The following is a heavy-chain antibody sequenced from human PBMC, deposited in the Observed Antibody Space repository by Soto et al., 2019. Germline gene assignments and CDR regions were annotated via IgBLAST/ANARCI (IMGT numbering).Heavy chain of an antibody. J-gene: IGHJ4*02. V-gene: IGHV4-39*01. CDR3: GRSPLGLATLKLPHS. CDR2: IYYSGST. Sequence: SETLSLTCTVSGDPVSSSSYYWGWLRQPPGKGLEWIGSIYYSGSTYYSPSLETRVIISVDTSKNQFSLQLTSVTAADTSVYFCGRSPLGLATLKLPHSWGQEMLVTLSS. D-gene: IGHD1-1*01. CDR1: GDPVSSSSYY.